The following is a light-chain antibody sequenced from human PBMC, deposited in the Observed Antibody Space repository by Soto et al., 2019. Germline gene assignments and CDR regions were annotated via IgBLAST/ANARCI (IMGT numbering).Light chain of an antibody. CDR2: EDN. V-gene: IGLV6-57*04. CDR3: QSYDSSNREVV. CDR1: SGSIASNY. Sequence: NFMLTQPHSVSESPGKTVTISCTRSSGSIASNYVQWYQQRPGSAPTTVIYEDNQRPSGVPDRFSGSIDSSSNSASLTISGLKTEDEADYYFQSYDSSNREVVFGGGTKLTVL. J-gene: IGLJ2*01.